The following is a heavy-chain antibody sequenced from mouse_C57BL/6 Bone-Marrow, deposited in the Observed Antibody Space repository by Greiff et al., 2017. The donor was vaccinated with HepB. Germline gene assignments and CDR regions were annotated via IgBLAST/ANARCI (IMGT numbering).Heavy chain of an antibody. CDR2: ISNGGGST. CDR3: ARGSSGYGFAY. J-gene: IGHJ3*01. D-gene: IGHD3-2*02. Sequence: EVKLMESGGGLVQPGGSLKLSCAASGFTFSDYYMYWVRKTPEKRLAWVAYISNGGGSTYYPDTVKGRFTNSIDNAKNTLYLQMSRLKSEDTAMYYGARGSSGYGFAYWGQGTLVTVAA. CDR1: GFTFSDYY. V-gene: IGHV5-12*01.